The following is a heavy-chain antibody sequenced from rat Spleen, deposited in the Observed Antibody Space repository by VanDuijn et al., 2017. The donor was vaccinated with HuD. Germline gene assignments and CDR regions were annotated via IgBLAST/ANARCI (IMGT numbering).Heavy chain of an antibody. CDR2: ISYEGSAT. CDR3: ARHGYGGYSGPFAY. CDR1: GFTYSNYV. D-gene: IGHD1-11*01. Sequence: EVQLVESGGGLVQPGRSLKLSCAASGFTYSNYVMAWVRQAPKKGLEWVASISYEGSATYYGDSVKGRFTISRDNAKSTLYLQMDSLRSEDTATYYCARHGYGGYSGPFAYWGQGTLVTVSS. J-gene: IGHJ3*01. V-gene: IGHV5-22*01.